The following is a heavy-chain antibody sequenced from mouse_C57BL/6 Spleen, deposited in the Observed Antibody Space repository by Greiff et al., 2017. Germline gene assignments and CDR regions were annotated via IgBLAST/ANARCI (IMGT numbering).Heavy chain of an antibody. CDR3: ARVVTTGAMDY. Sequence: EVKVVESGGGLVKPGGSLKLSCAASGFTFSSYAMSWVRQTPEKRLEWVATISDGGSYTYYPDNVKGRFTISRDNAKNNLYLQMSHLKSEDTAMYYCARVVTTGAMDYWGQGTSVTVSS. V-gene: IGHV5-4*03. CDR2: ISDGGSYT. D-gene: IGHD2-3*01. J-gene: IGHJ4*01. CDR1: GFTFSSYA.